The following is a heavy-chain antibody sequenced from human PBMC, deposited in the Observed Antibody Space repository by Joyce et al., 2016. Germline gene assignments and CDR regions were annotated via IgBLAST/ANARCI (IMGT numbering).Heavy chain of an antibody. Sequence: DVQLVQSEAEVKKPGESLRISCKASGYRFTSFWISWVRQMPGKGLEWKEQSGPTDSYTNYSPSFQGHVSISVDRSIATVYLQWSSLKASDTAIYYCARPDCGGGSCRNYPFDSWGQGSLVTVSS. CDR2: SGPTDSYT. V-gene: IGHV5-10-1*03. CDR3: ARPDCGGGSCRNYPFDS. J-gene: IGHJ4*02. D-gene: IGHD2-15*01. CDR1: GYRFTSFW.